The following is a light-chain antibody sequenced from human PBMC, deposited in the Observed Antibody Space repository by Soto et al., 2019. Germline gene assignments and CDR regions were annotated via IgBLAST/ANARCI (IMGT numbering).Light chain of an antibody. CDR1: QSVSSN. CDR2: GAS. J-gene: IGKJ4*01. V-gene: IGKV3-15*01. Sequence: EIVMTQSPATLSVSPGERATLSCRASQSVSSNLAWYQHKPGQAPRLLIYGASTRATGIPARFSGGGSGTEFTLTINSLQSEDFAVYYCQHFNNWPLTFGGGTKVDIK. CDR3: QHFNNWPLT.